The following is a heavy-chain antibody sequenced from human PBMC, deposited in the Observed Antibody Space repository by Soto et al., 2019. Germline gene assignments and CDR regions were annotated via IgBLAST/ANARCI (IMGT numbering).Heavy chain of an antibody. V-gene: IGHV3-15*07. CDR3: TTDSYSTMIEVRFDY. CDR1: GLSFSKAS. J-gene: IGHJ4*01. Sequence: ASALRLSCAGSGLSFSKASIKLARHGQWRALKWVGRIKSKALGGTTDFAAPVRGRFAITRDDSRNVAYMQMNSLYTEDTAVYYCTTDSYSTMIEVRFDYWGHGTLVPVSS. CDR2: IKSKALGGTT. D-gene: IGHD3-22*01.